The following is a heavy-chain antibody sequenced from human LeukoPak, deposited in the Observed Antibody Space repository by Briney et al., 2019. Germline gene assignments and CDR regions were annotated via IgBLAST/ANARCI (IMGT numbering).Heavy chain of an antibody. Sequence: GGSLRLSCVASGFTFSNYAMSWVRQAPGKGLEWVSGISVSGDTTYYADSLKGRFTISRDNSKNTLYLQMSGLRAEDTAVYYCATNWNLDYWGQGALVTVSS. D-gene: IGHD1-1*01. J-gene: IGHJ4*02. V-gene: IGHV3-23*01. CDR1: GFTFSNYA. CDR2: ISVSGDTT. CDR3: ATNWNLDY.